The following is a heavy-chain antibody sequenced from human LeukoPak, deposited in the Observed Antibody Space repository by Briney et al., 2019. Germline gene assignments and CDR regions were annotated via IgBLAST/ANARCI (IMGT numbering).Heavy chain of an antibody. V-gene: IGHV4-34*01. CDR1: GGSFSNYY. CDR2: INQSGRA. J-gene: IGHJ6*03. Sequence: SETLSLTCAVYGGSFSNYYWSWIRQPPGKGLEWIGEINQSGRADYTPSLKSRVTISMDTSKNQFSLKLRSVTAADTAVYYCARARYSSSWYPGYYYYYMDVWGKGTTVTISS. D-gene: IGHD6-13*01. CDR3: ARARYSSSWYPGYYYYYMDV.